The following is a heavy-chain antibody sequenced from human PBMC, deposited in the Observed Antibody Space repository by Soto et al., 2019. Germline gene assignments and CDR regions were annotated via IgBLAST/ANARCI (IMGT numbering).Heavy chain of an antibody. J-gene: IGHJ4*02. CDR2: VYFTGST. D-gene: IGHD6-13*01. CDR1: GASVNSGGYY. V-gene: IGHV4-31*03. CDR3: ASGTAWEFLLAY. Sequence: QVQLQESGPGLVKPSQTLSLTCTVSGASVNSGGYYWSWIRQLPGKGLEWIGYVYFTGSTYYNPCVESRVNLSLDTSQNQFSLKRSSVTAADTAVYYCASGTAWEFLLAYWGQGTLVTVSS.